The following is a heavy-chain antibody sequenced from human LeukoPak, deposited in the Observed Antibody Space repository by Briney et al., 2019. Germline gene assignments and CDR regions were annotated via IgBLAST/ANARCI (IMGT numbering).Heavy chain of an antibody. CDR2: ISGSGGST. CDR3: AKDFGVAVAGEQVLPDENWFDP. CDR1: GFTFTSYT. J-gene: IGHJ5*02. V-gene: IGHV3-23*01. D-gene: IGHD6-19*01. Sequence: PGGSLRLSCAASGFTFTSYTMNWVRQAPGKGLEWVSAISGSGGSTYYADSVKGRFTISRDNSKNTLYLQMNSLRAEDTAVYYCAKDFGVAVAGEQVLPDENWFDPWGQGTLVTVSS.